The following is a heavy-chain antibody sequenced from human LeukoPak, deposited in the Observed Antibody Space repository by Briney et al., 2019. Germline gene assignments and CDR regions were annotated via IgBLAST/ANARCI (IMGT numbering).Heavy chain of an antibody. CDR3: ARGGPAAGLSDFAY. J-gene: IGHJ4*02. CDR2: ILGSSNTI. CDR1: GFSFSSYS. Sequence: PGGSLRLSCAASGFSFSSYSMNWVRQAPGKGLEWVSYILGSSNTIFYADSVKGRFTISRDNAKNTLYLQMNSLRVEDTAVYYCARGGPAAGLSDFAYCGQGTLVTVSS. D-gene: IGHD6-13*01. V-gene: IGHV3-48*04.